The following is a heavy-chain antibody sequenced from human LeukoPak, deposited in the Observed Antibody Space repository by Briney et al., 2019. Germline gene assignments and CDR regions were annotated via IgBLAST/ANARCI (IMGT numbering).Heavy chain of an antibody. V-gene: IGHV4-31*03. D-gene: IGHD2-15*01. CDR1: GVSSSSGAYY. J-gene: IGHJ4*02. Sequence: SQTLSLTCTVSGVSSSSGAYYWSWIRQHPGKGLEWIGHIYYSGSPYYNPSLKSRLTISVDTSKNQFSLKLSSVTAADTAVYYCAREGCSGGSCYSYYFDYWGQGTLVTVSS. CDR3: AREGCSGGSCYSYYFDY. CDR2: IYYSGSP.